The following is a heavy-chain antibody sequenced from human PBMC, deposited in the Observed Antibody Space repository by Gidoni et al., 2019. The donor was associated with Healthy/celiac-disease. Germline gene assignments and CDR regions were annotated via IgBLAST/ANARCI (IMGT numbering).Heavy chain of an antibody. CDR3: AHTAMALFDY. Sequence: QITLKESGPTLVQPTQTLTLTCTLSGFSLSTSGVGVGWTRQPPGKALDWLALIYWDDAKRYSPSLNSRLTITKDTSKNQVVLTMTNMGPVDTATYYCAHTAMALFDYWGQRTLVTVSS. CDR2: IYWDDAK. J-gene: IGHJ4*02. CDR1: GFSLSTSGVG. D-gene: IGHD5-18*01. V-gene: IGHV2-5*02.